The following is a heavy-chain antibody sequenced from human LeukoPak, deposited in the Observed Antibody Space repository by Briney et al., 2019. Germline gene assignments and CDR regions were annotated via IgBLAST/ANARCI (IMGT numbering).Heavy chain of an antibody. J-gene: IGHJ4*02. CDR2: IYYSGST. Sequence: PSQTLSLTCTVSGGSISSGVYYWSWIRQPPGKGLERIGYIYYSGSTYYNPSLKSRVTISVDTSKNQFSLKLSSVTAADTAVYYCARVAYYYDSSGYSPVDYWGQGTLVTVSS. D-gene: IGHD3-22*01. CDR3: ARVAYYYDSSGYSPVDY. CDR1: GGSISSGVYY. V-gene: IGHV4-30-4*08.